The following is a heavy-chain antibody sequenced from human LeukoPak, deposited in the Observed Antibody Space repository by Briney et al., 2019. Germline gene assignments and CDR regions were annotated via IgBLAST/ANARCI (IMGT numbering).Heavy chain of an antibody. CDR2: IKQDGSVK. CDR3: VRDSEGPYYDFWSGP. V-gene: IGHV3-7*01. CDR1: GFTLRTYW. J-gene: IGHJ5*02. Sequence: GGSLRLSCEASGFTLRTYWMSWVRQAPGKGLEWVANIKQDGSVKYYVDSVKGRFTISRDNARNSLYLQMNSLRAEDTAVYYCVRDSEGPYYDFWSGPWGQGTLVTVSS. D-gene: IGHD3-3*01.